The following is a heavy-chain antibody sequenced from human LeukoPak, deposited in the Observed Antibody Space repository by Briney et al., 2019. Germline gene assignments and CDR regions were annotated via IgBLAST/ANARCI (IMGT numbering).Heavy chain of an antibody. CDR3: ARWGRDLDAFDI. Sequence: ASVKVSCKASGYTFTDYYMHWVRQAPGQGLEWMGWISPNRGGTNYAQKFQGRVTMTRDTSISTAYMELSRLRSDDTAVYYCARWGRDLDAFDIWGQGTMVTVSS. CDR1: GYTFTDYY. CDR2: ISPNRGGT. V-gene: IGHV1-2*02. J-gene: IGHJ3*02. D-gene: IGHD3-16*01.